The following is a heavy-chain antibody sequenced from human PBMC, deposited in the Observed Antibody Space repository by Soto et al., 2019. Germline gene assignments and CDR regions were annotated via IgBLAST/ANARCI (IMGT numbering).Heavy chain of an antibody. CDR1: GFTFSDYY. V-gene: IGHV3-11*01. CDR3: ARAQGYCSGGSCYEYFQH. Sequence: GGSLRLSCAASGFTFSDYYMSWIRQAPGKGLEWVSYISSSGSTIYYADSVKGRFTISRDNAKNSLYLQMNSLRAEDTAVYYCARAQGYCSGGSCYEYFQHWGQGTLVTVSS. CDR2: ISSSGSTI. J-gene: IGHJ1*01. D-gene: IGHD2-15*01.